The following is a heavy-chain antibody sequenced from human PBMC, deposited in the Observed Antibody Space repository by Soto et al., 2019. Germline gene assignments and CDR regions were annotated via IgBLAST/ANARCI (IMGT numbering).Heavy chain of an antibody. CDR1: GFTFTSYT. CDR3: AREVWGPVD. D-gene: IGHD7-27*01. CDR2: IKEDGIQK. J-gene: IGHJ4*02. V-gene: IGHV3-7*01. Sequence: EVQLVESGGGLVQPAGSLRLSCEASGFTFTSYTMIWVRQSPGEGLEWLANIKEDGIQKNYVDSVKGRFTISRDNAKKSLYLQMNSLRVDDTAVYYCAREVWGPVDWGQGTLVTVSS.